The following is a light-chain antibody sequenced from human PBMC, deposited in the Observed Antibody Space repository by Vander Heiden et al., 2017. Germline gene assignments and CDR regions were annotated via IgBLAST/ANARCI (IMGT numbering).Light chain of an antibody. Sequence: ETVLTQSPATLSLSPGERATLSCRASQRVSTYLAWNQKKPGQAPTLLIHAAPHGAASIPTRFSGGASRAVFTLTISSLEPEDFAVYCYQQRSSSPHTFGGGTKVEIK. J-gene: IGKJ4*01. V-gene: IGKV3-11*01. CDR2: AAP. CDR1: QRVSTY. CDR3: QQRSSSPHT.